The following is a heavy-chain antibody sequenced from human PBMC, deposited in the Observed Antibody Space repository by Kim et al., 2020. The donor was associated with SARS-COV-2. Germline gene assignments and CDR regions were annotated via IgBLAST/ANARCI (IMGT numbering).Heavy chain of an antibody. D-gene: IGHD3-10*01. CDR1: GFTFSSYG. Sequence: GGSLRLSCAASGFTFSSYGMHWVRQAPGKGLEWVAVISYDGSNKYYADSVKGRFTISRDNSKNTLYLQMNSLRAKDTAVYYCAKDKKWFGKLKEYYFDYWGQGTLVTVSS. CDR3: AKDKKWFGKLKEYYFDY. CDR2: ISYDGSNK. V-gene: IGHV3-30*18. J-gene: IGHJ4*02.